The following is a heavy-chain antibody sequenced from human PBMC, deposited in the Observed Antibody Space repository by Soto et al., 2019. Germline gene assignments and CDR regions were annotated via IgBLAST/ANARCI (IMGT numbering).Heavy chain of an antibody. J-gene: IGHJ4*02. CDR2: INPSGGST. Sequence: ASVKVSCKASGYTFTSYYMHWVRQAPGQGLEWMGIINPSGGSTSYAQKFQGRVTMTRDTSTSTVYMELSNLRSEDTAVYYCARDPSAAAGTSYFDYWGQGTLVTVSS. D-gene: IGHD6-13*01. CDR1: GYTFTSYY. V-gene: IGHV1-46*01. CDR3: ARDPSAAAGTSYFDY.